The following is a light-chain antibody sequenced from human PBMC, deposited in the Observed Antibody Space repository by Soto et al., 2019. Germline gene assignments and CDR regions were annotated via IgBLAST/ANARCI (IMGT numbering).Light chain of an antibody. V-gene: IGLV1-40*01. CDR3: QSYDSRLSVSYV. Sequence: QSVLTQPPSVSGAPGQRDTISCTGSSSNIGAGYDVHWYQQLPGTAPKLLIYVNNNRPSGVPDRFSGSKSGTSASLAITGLQAEDEADYYCQSYDSRLSVSYVFGTGTKLTVL. J-gene: IGLJ1*01. CDR2: VNN. CDR1: SSNIGAGYD.